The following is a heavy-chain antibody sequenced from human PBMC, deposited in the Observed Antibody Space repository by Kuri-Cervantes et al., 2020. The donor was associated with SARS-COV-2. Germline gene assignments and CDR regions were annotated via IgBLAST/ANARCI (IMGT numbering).Heavy chain of an antibody. D-gene: IGHD6-13*01. CDR2: ISYDDSKR. Sequence: GESLKISCAASGFTFSSYAMHWVRQAPGKGLEWVAVISYDDSKRYQANSVKGRVTISTDTSKNSLYLQMNSLRAEGTAVYYCARDRGYSSSWYDGSYYFDYWGQGTLVTVSS. CDR1: GFTFSSYA. J-gene: IGHJ4*02. CDR3: ARDRGYSSSWYDGSYYFDY. V-gene: IGHV3-30-3*01.